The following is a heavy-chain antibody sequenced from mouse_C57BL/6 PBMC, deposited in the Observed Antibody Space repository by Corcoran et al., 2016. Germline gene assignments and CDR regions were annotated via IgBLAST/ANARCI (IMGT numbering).Heavy chain of an antibody. CDR1: GYTFTDYY. CDR2: IYPGSGNT. V-gene: IGHV1-76*01. D-gene: IGHD1-1*01. J-gene: IGHJ1*03. Sequence: QVQLKQSGAELVRPGASVKLSCKASGYTFTDYYINWVKQRPGQGLEWIARIYPGSGNTYYNEKFKGKATLTAEKSSSTAYMQLSSLTSEDSAVYVCARSGYGSSSSYWYFDVWGTGTTVTVSS. CDR3: ARSGYGSSSSYWYFDV.